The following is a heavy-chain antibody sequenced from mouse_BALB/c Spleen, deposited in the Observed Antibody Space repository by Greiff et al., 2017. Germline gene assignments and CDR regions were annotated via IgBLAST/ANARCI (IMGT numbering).Heavy chain of an antibody. V-gene: IGHV3-6*02. CDR2: ISYDGSN. CDR1: GYSITSGYY. D-gene: IGHD4-1*01. CDR3: ARDSSGKRGFFDY. Sequence: DVKLQESGPGLVKPSQSLSLTCSVTGYSITSGYYWNWIRQFPGNKLEWMGYISYDGSNNYNPSLKNRISITRDTSKNQFFLKLNSVTTEDTATYYCARDSSGKRGFFDYWGQGTTLTVSS. J-gene: IGHJ2*01.